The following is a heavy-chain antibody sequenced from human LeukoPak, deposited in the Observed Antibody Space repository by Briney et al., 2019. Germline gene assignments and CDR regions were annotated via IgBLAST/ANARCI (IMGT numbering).Heavy chain of an antibody. CDR2: IYSGGST. J-gene: IGHJ4*02. D-gene: IGHD5-12*01. Sequence: GGSLRLSCAPSGFTVSSNYMSWVRQAPGKGLEWVSDIYSGGSTYYADSVKGRFTISRNNSKNTVYPQMNSRRAEENAVFYCAREGGSSGYDICDYWGQRTLVTVSS. V-gene: IGHV3-53*01. CDR1: GFTVSSNY. CDR3: AREGGSSGYDICDY.